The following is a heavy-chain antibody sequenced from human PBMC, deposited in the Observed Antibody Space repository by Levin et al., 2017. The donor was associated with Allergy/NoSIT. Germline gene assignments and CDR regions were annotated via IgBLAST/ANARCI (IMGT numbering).Heavy chain of an antibody. CDR3: ARGRLVVYAIHYYYYMDV. CDR1: GGSFSGYY. J-gene: IGHJ6*03. V-gene: IGHV4-34*01. CDR2: INHSGST. D-gene: IGHD2-8*02. Sequence: SETLSLTCAVYGGSFSGYYWSWIRQPPGKGLEWIGEINHSGSTNYNPSLKSRVTISVDTSKNQFSLKLSSVTAADTAVYYCARGRLVVYAIHYYYYMDVWGKGTTVTVSS.